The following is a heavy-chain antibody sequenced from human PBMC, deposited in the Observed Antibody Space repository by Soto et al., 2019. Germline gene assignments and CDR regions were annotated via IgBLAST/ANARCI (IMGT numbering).Heavy chain of an antibody. CDR1: GYTFTSHG. D-gene: IGHD3-9*01. CDR3: ARDRGYYDILTGYYNVLGWFDP. CDR2: ISAYKGNT. V-gene: IGHV1-18*01. J-gene: IGHJ5*02. Sequence: ASVKVSCKASGYTFTSHGISWVRQAPGQGLEWMGWISAYKGNTNYAQKLQGRVTMTTDTSTSTAYMELRSLRSDDTAVYYCARDRGYYDILTGYYNVLGWFDPWGQGTLVTVSS.